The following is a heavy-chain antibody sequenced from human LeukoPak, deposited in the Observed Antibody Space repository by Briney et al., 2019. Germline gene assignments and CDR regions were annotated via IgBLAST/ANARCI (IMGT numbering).Heavy chain of an antibody. CDR1: GGSISSYY. CDR3: ARQTYSGSYASDY. J-gene: IGHJ4*02. CDR2: IHDSGTT. V-gene: IGHV4-59*08. Sequence: SETLSLTCTVSGGSISSYYWSWIRQPPGRGLEWFGYIHDSGTTNYNPSLKSRVTMSVDTSKNQFSLKLSSVTAADTAVYYCARQTYSGSYASDYWGQGTLVTVSS. D-gene: IGHD1-26*01.